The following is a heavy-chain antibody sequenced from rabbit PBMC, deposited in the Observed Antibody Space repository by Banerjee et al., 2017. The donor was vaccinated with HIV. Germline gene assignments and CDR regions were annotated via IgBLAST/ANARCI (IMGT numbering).Heavy chain of an antibody. CDR2: IDPMLGTT. Sequence: QEQLVESGGGLVQPEGSLTLTCKASGFDFSSYGMSWVRQAPGKGLEWIGFIDPMLGTTYYANWVNGRFTISSHNAQNTLYLQLNSLTAADTATYFCARGVTMTMVTFNLWGPGTLVTVS. CDR1: GFDFSSYG. V-gene: IGHV1S47*01. D-gene: IGHD2-1*01. J-gene: IGHJ4*01. CDR3: ARGVTMTMVTFNL.